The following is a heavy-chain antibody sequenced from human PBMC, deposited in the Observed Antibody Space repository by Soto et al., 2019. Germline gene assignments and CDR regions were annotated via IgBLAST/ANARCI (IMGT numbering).Heavy chain of an antibody. J-gene: IGHJ5*02. CDR2: ISGSGGST. Sequence: EVQLLESGGGLVQPGGSLRLSCAASGFTFSSYAMSWVRQAPGKGLKWVSAISGSGGSTYYADSVKGRFTISRDNSKNTLYLQMNSLRAEDTAVYYCAKDQRIVGATARIDPWGQGTLVTVSS. V-gene: IGHV3-23*01. CDR3: AKDQRIVGATARIDP. CDR1: GFTFSSYA. D-gene: IGHD1-26*01.